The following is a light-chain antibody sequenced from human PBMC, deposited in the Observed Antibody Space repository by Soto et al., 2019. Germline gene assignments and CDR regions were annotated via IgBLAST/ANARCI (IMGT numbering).Light chain of an antibody. CDR3: QQYNNWPLT. J-gene: IGKJ4*01. V-gene: IGKV3-15*01. CDR1: QTVRNN. Sequence: EIVLTQSPATLSFSPGERSTLSCMSSQTVRNNYLAWYQQKPGQAPRLLIYGASTGATSIPARFSGSGSGTEFTLTISSLQSEDFAIYSCQQYNNWPLTFGGGTKVDI. CDR2: GAS.